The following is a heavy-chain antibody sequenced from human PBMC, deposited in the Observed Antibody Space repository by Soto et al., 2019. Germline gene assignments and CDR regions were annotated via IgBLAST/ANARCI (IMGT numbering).Heavy chain of an antibody. J-gene: IGHJ6*02. V-gene: IGHV4-31*03. Sequence: TLSLTCTVSGGYISSGGYYWSWIRQHPGKGLEWIGYIYYSGSTYYNPSLKSRVTISVDTSKNQFSLKLSSVTAADTAVYYCARDYDFWSGYPYYYGMDVWGQGTTVTVSS. D-gene: IGHD3-3*01. CDR3: ARDYDFWSGYPYYYGMDV. CDR1: GGYISSGGYY. CDR2: IYYSGST.